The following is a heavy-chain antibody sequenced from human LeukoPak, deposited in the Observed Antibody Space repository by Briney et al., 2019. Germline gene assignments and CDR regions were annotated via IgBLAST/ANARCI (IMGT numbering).Heavy chain of an antibody. J-gene: IGHJ6*04. CDR1: GGTFSSYA. CDR3: ARGEITMVRGATINPYYGMDV. Sequence: SVKVSCKASGGTFSSYAISWVRQAPGRGLEWMGGIIPIFGTANYAQKFQGRVTITADESTSTAYMELSSLRSEDTAVYYCARGEITMVRGATINPYYGMDVWGKGTTVTVSS. V-gene: IGHV1-69*13. D-gene: IGHD3-10*01. CDR2: IIPIFGTA.